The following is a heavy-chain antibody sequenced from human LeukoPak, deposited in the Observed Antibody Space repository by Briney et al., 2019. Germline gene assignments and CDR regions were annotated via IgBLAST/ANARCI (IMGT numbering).Heavy chain of an antibody. CDR1: GYTFTSYD. J-gene: IGHJ6*03. V-gene: IGHV1-8*01. Sequence: GASVKVSCKASGYTFTSYDINWVRQATGQGLEWMGWMNPNSGNTGYAQKFQGRVTTTRNTSISTAYMELSSLRSEDTAVYYCARGGILTAYYYYMDVWGKGTTVTISS. CDR3: ARGGILTAYYYYMDV. D-gene: IGHD3-9*01. CDR2: MNPNSGNT.